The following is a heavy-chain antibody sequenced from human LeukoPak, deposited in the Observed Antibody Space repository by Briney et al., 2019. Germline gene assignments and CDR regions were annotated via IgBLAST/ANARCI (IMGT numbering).Heavy chain of an antibody. D-gene: IGHD1-7*01. Sequence: GGSLRLSCAASGFTFSSYWMDWVRQAPGKGLEWVANIKPDGSEKYYVESVKGRFTISRDNAKNSLYLQMNSLRAEDTAVYYCAREDDWNYEDYWGQGTLVTVSS. J-gene: IGHJ4*02. CDR1: GFTFSSYW. CDR2: IKPDGSEK. V-gene: IGHV3-7*01. CDR3: AREDDWNYEDY.